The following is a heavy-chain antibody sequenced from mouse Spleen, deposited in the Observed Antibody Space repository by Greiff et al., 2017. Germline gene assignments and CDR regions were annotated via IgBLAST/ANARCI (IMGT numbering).Heavy chain of an antibody. D-gene: IGHD2-4*01. Sequence: QVQLKQSGAELVKPGASVKISCKASGYAFSSYWMNWVKQRPGKGLEWIGQIYPGDGDTNYNGKFKGKATLTADKSSSTAYMQLSSLTSEDSAVYFCARESTMITTGDFRFAYWGQGTLVTVSA. CDR1: GYAFSSYW. V-gene: IGHV1-80*01. J-gene: IGHJ3*01. CDR2: IYPGDGDT. CDR3: ARESTMITTGDFRFAY.